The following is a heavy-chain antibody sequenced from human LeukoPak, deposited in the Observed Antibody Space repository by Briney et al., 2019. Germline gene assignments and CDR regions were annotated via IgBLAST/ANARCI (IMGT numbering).Heavy chain of an antibody. Sequence: GRSLRLSCAASGFTFSSYAMHWVRQAPGKGLEWVAVISYDGSNKYYADSVKGRFTISRDNSKNTLYLQMNSLRAEDTAVYYCARGSGSPFYWGQGTLVTVSS. CDR3: ARGSGSPFY. CDR2: ISYDGSNK. CDR1: GFTFSSYA. D-gene: IGHD1-26*01. V-gene: IGHV3-30*04. J-gene: IGHJ4*02.